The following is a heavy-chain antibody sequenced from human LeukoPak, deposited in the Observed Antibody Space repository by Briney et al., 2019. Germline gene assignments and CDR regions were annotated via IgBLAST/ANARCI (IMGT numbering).Heavy chain of an antibody. V-gene: IGHV1-46*01. CDR1: GYTFTGYY. Sequence: GASVNVSCKASGYTFTGYYMHWVRQAPGQGLEWMGVINPSGGSTRYAQKFQGRVTMTRDMSTSTVYMELSSLRSEDTAVYYCARGVGATISYYHYYIDVWGKGTTVTVSS. CDR3: ARGVGATISYYHYYIDV. CDR2: INPSGGST. J-gene: IGHJ6*03. D-gene: IGHD1-26*01.